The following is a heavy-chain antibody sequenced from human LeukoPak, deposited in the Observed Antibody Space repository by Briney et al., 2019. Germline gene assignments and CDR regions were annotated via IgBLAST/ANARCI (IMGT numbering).Heavy chain of an antibody. CDR3: ASPFDLDV. J-gene: IGHJ6*02. V-gene: IGHV1-2*02. Sequence: ASVKVSCKASGYTFTAYYMHWVRQAPGQGLEWMGWINPNSGYTNYAEKFQGRVTMTRDTPISTAYMELNRLRSDDAAVYYCASPFDLDVWGQGTTVTVSS. D-gene: IGHD3-3*01. CDR1: GYTFTAYY. CDR2: INPNSGYT.